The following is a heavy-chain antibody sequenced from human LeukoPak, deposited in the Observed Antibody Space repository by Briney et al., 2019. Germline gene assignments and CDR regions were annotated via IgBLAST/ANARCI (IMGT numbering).Heavy chain of an antibody. Sequence: GGSLRLSCAASGFTFSSYGMSWVRQAPGKGLEWVSAISGSGGSTYYADSVKGRFTISRDNSKNTLYLQMNSLRAEDTAVYFCAKDLAGYCSRTSCPNWFDPWGQGTLVTVSS. CDR3: AKDLAGYCSRTSCPNWFDP. V-gene: IGHV3-23*01. CDR2: ISGSGGST. J-gene: IGHJ5*02. CDR1: GFTFSSYG. D-gene: IGHD2-2*03.